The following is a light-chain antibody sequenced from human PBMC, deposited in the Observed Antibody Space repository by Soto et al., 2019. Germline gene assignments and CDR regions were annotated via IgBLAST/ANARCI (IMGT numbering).Light chain of an antibody. Sequence: QSVLTQPASGYGSHGQSITISCTGTSSDVGGYNYVSWYQQHPGKAPKLMIYEVSNRPSGVSNRFSGSKSGNTASLTISGLQSEDEADYYCRSYTSSSTLVFGGGTKLTVL. CDR2: EVS. CDR3: RSYTSSSTLV. J-gene: IGLJ2*01. V-gene: IGLV2-14*01. CDR1: SSDVGGYNY.